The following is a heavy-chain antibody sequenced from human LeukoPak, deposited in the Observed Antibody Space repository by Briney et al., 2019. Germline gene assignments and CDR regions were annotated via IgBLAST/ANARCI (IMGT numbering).Heavy chain of an antibody. D-gene: IGHD6-6*01. J-gene: IGHJ1*01. Sequence: SVQVSSNASAGTFSSYAISWVRQAPGQGLEWMGGIIPIFGTANYAQKFQGRVTITTDEYTSTAYMELSSLRSEDTAVYYCATPLQAARTGSEYFQHWGQGTLVTVSS. V-gene: IGHV1-69*05. CDR1: AGTFSSYA. CDR2: IIPIFGTA. CDR3: ATPLQAARTGSEYFQH.